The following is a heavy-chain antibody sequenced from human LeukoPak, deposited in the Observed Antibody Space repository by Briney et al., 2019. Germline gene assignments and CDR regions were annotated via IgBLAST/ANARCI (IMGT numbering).Heavy chain of an antibody. J-gene: IGHJ4*02. V-gene: IGHV3-30-3*01. CDR1: GFTFSSYA. D-gene: IGHD3-16*01. CDR3: ARDPIALKRGYYFDY. CDR2: ISYDGSNK. Sequence: GGSLRLSCAASGFTFSSYAMHWVRQAPGKGLEWVAVISYDGSNKYYADSVKGRFTIPRDNSKNTLYLQMNSLRAEDTAVYYCARDPIALKRGYYFDYWGQGTLVTVSS.